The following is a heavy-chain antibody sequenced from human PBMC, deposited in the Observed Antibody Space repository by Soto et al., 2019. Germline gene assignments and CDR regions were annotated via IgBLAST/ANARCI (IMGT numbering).Heavy chain of an antibody. V-gene: IGHV3-23*01. CDR2: INIVGGAT. J-gene: IGHJ4*02. Sequence: EVQLLESGGGLVQPGGSLRLSCTASGFTFSSFAMSWGRQAPGKGLEWVSSINIVGGATNFADSVKGRFTISRDDSKNTLYLQMNSLRAEDTAVYYCAKNYYFDCWGQGTRVTVSS. CDR3: AKNYYFDC. CDR1: GFTFSSFA.